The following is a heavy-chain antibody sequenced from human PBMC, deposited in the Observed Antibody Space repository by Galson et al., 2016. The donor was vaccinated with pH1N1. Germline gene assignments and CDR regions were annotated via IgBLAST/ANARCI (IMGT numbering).Heavy chain of an antibody. CDR1: GFTFSSYP. J-gene: IGHJ4*02. V-gene: IGHV3-21*01. CDR3: AREDSSGYGYFDY. D-gene: IGHD3-22*01. Sequence: SLRLSCAASGFTFSSYPMNWVRQAPGKGLEWVASISRNSGFIYYRDTVKGRSTISRDNAKNSLFLQMNTLRAEDTAVYFCAREDSSGYGYFDYWGQGTLVTVSS. CDR2: ISRNSGFI.